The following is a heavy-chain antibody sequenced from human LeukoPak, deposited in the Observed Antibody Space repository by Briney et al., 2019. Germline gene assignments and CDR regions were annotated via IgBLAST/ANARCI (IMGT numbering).Heavy chain of an antibody. V-gene: IGHV1-2*04. CDR3: ARGALGYCSSTSCYSWFDP. Sequence: ASVKVSCKASGYTFTGYYMHWVRQAPGQGLEWMGWINPNSGGTNYAQKFQGWVTMTRDTSIRTAYMELSRLRSDDTAVYYCARGALGYCSSTSCYSWFDPWGQGTLVTVSS. CDR1: GYTFTGYY. D-gene: IGHD2-2*01. CDR2: INPNSGGT. J-gene: IGHJ5*02.